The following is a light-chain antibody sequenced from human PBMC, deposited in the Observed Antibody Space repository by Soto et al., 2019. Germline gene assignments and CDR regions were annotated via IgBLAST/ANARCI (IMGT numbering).Light chain of an antibody. CDR2: GAS. Sequence: EIVMTQSPATLSVSPGERATLSCRASKSVSSNLAWYQQKPGQAPRLLIYGASTRATGIPARFSGSGSGTEFTLTISSLQSEDFAVYYCQQYNNWPRTFGQGTKVEI. V-gene: IGKV3-15*01. CDR3: QQYNNWPRT. J-gene: IGKJ1*01. CDR1: KSVSSN.